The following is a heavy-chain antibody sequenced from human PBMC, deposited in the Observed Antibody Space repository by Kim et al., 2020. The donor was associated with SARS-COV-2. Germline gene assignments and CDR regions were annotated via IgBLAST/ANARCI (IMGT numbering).Heavy chain of an antibody. Sequence: SETLSLTCTVSGGSISSYYWSWIRQPPGKGLEWIGYIYYSGSTNYNPSLKSRVTISVDTSKNQFSLKLSPVTAADTAVYYCARGFEYSRLHFARAFDIWGQGTMVTVSS. CDR1: GGSISSYY. J-gene: IGHJ3*02. CDR3: ARGFEYSRLHFARAFDI. V-gene: IGHV4-59*13. CDR2: IYYSGST. D-gene: IGHD6-6*01.